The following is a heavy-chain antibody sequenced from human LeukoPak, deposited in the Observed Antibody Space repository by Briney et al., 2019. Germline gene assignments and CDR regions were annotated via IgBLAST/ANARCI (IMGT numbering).Heavy chain of an antibody. D-gene: IGHD1-26*01. V-gene: IGHV3-23*01. J-gene: IGHJ4*02. CDR2: ISDNGINT. CDR3: TKELRMVGFTKGFDY. CDR1: EFTFSSCA. Sequence: GGSLRLSCAASEFTFSSCAMSWVRKAPGKGLEWVSAISDNGINTWHADSVKGRFTISRDNSKNSLYLQMNSLRAEDTAVYYCTKELRMVGFTKGFDYWGQGILVTVSS.